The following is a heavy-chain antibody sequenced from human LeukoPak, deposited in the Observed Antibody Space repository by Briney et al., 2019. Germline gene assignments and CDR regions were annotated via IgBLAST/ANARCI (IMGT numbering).Heavy chain of an antibody. J-gene: IGHJ4*02. V-gene: IGHV4-39*01. Sequence: SETLSLTCTVSGGSISSSTYYWGWIRQPPGKGLEWIGNINYSGSTYYNPSLKSRVTISIDTSKNQFSLKLSSVIAADTAVYYCARIAYSSRWFLDYWGQGTLVTVSS. CDR3: ARIAYSSRWFLDY. CDR2: INYSGST. CDR1: GGSISSSTYY. D-gene: IGHD6-13*01.